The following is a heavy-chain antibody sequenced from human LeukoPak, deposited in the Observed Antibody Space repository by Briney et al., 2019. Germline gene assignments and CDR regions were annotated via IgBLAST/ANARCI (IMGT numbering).Heavy chain of an antibody. J-gene: IGHJ4*02. Sequence: GSLRLSCAASGFTFSRYAMSWVRQAPGKGLEWVSAISGSGGNTHYADSVKGRFTISRDNSKNTLYLQMNSLRAEDTAVYYCAKDPDNVLFWFGETDWGQGTLVTVSS. D-gene: IGHD3-10*01. CDR1: GFTFSRYA. V-gene: IGHV3-23*01. CDR3: AKDPDNVLFWFGETD. CDR2: ISGSGGNT.